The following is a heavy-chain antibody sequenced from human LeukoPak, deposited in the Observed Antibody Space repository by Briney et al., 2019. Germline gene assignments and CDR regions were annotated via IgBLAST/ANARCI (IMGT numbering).Heavy chain of an antibody. J-gene: IGHJ5*02. CDR2: IYYSGST. CDR1: GGSISSSSYY. Sequence: SETLSLTCTVSGGSISSSSYYWGWIRQPPGKGLEWIGSIYYSGSTYYNPSLKSRVTISVDTSKNQFSLKLSSVTAADTAVYYCARRDLSNWFDPWGQGTLVTVS. CDR3: ARRDLSNWFDP. V-gene: IGHV4-39*01.